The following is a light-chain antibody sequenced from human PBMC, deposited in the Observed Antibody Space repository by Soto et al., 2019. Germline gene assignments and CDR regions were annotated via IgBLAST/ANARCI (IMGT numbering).Light chain of an antibody. J-gene: IGKJ2*01. V-gene: IGKV3-20*01. CDR2: SAS. CDR3: QQYHSSPYT. CDR1: QSVSSSY. Sequence: EILLTQSPGTLSLSPGERATLSCGASQSVSSSYLAWYQQKPGQAPRLLIYSASSRAAGIPARFSGSGTGTDFTLTINRLVPEDFAVYYCQQYHSSPYTVGQGTKLEI.